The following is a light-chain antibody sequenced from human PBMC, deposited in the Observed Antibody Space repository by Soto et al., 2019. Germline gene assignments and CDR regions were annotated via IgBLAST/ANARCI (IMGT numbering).Light chain of an antibody. J-gene: IGLJ1*01. CDR1: SSGVGGYSY. V-gene: IGLV2-14*01. CDR2: EVT. Sequence: QSVLTQPASVSGSPGQSITISCTGTSSGVGGYSYVSWYQQHPGKAPKVMIYEVTNRPSGLSNRFSGSKSGNTASLTISGLQAEDEADYYCSSYSSTSTLYVFGPGTKLTVL. CDR3: SSYSSTSTLYV.